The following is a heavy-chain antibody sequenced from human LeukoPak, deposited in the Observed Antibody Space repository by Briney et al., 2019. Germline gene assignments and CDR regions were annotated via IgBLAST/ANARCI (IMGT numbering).Heavy chain of an antibody. D-gene: IGHD3-22*01. V-gene: IGHV3-64D*09. J-gene: IGHJ3*01. CDR1: GFTFTKYA. CDR3: VKGFPHYYDSSGFGAFDV. Sequence: PGGSLRLSCSASGFTFTKYAMHWVRQAPGKGLEYVSAISSNGGSTYYADSVKGRFTISRDNSKNTLYLQMSSLRADDTAVYYCVKGFPHYYDSSGFGAFDVWGQGTIVTVSS. CDR2: ISSNGGST.